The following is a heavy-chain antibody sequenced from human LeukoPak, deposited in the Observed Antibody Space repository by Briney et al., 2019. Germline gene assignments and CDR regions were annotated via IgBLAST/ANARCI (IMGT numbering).Heavy chain of an antibody. CDR2: INSDGSSR. D-gene: IGHD2-15*01. CDR1: GFTFSNYW. J-gene: IGHJ3*02. CDR3: ARGGYCSGGSCYSSLTTFDM. Sequence: GGSLRLSGAASGFTFSNYWMHWVRQAPGKGLVWVSCINSDGSSRSYADSVKGRFTISRDNAKNTLYLQMNSLRAEDTAVYYCARGGYCSGGSCYSSLTTFDMWGQGTMVTVSS. V-gene: IGHV3-74*01.